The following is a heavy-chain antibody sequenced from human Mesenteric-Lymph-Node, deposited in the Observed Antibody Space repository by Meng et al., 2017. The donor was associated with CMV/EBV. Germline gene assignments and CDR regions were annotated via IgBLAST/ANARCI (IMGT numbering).Heavy chain of an antibody. CDR1: GSTFSSYS. V-gene: IGHV3-21*04. CDR3: ARAQGVAVTDY. CDR2: ISSESSYI. D-gene: IGHD6-19*01. Sequence: GGSLRLSCVASGSTFSSYSMNWVRQAPGKGLEWVSSISSESSYIYYADSVKGRFTISRDNVKNSLYLQMNSLRAEDTAVYYCARAQGVAVTDYWGQGTLVTVS. J-gene: IGHJ4*02.